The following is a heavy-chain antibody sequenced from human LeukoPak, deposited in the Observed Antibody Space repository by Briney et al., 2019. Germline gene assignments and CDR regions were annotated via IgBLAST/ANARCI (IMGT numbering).Heavy chain of an antibody. J-gene: IGHJ6*03. V-gene: IGHV1-69*01. CDR3: AGGTRSIITDYYYYMDV. Sequence: GASVKVSCKASGGTFSSYAISWVRQAPGQGLEWMGGIIPIFGTANYAQKFQGRVTITADESTSTAYMELSSLRSEDTAVYYCAGGTRSIITDYYYYMDVWGKGTTVTISS. CDR1: GGTFSSYA. CDR2: IIPIFGTA. D-gene: IGHD3-10*01.